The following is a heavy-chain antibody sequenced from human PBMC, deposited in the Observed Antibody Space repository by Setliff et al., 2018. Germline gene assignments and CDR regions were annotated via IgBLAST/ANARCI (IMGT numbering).Heavy chain of an antibody. CDR1: GFTFSNYA. CDR2: ITVSGNT. Sequence: GESLKISCAASGFTFSNYAMTWVRQAPGKGLEWVSAITVSGNTHYADSVKGRFTISRDNSKYTLSLQMDNLRAEDTATYYCAKCGRFAPSGWFQYVDSWAQGTLVTVSS. D-gene: IGHD6-19*01. V-gene: IGHV3-23*01. J-gene: IGHJ4*02. CDR3: AKCGRFAPSGWFQYVDS.